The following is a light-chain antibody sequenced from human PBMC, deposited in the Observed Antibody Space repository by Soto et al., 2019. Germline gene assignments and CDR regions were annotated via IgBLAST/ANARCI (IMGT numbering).Light chain of an antibody. Sequence: QSALTQPASVSGSPGQSITISCTGTSSDVGGYNYVSWYQQHPGKAPKLMIYDVSNRPSGVSNRFSGSKSGNTASLTISGLQAEDEADYYCSSYTSSTLVFGGGTKLT. V-gene: IGLV2-14*01. CDR1: SSDVGGYNY. CDR2: DVS. J-gene: IGLJ2*01. CDR3: SSYTSSTLV.